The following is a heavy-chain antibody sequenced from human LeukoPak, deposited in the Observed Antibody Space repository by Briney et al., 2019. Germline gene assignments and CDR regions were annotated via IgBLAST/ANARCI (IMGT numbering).Heavy chain of an antibody. V-gene: IGHV4-39*01. D-gene: IGHD3-22*01. CDR1: GGSISSSSYY. J-gene: IGHJ4*02. CDR2: LYYSGNT. CDR3: ARRQYYYDSSGYFGPNDY. Sequence: PSETLSLTCTVSGGSISSSSYYWGWIRQPPGKGLEWIGSLYYSGNTYYNPSLKSRVTISVDTSKNQFSLKLRSVTAADTAVYYCARRQYYYDSSGYFGPNDYWGQGTLVTVSS.